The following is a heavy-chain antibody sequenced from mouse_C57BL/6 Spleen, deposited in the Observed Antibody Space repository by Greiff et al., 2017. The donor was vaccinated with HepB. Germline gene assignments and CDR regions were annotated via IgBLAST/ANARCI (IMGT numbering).Heavy chain of an antibody. CDR2: ISDGGSYT. J-gene: IGHJ2*01. D-gene: IGHD1-1*01. Sequence: EVQLVESGGGLVKPGGSLKLSCAASGFTFSSYAMSWVRQTPEKRLEWVATISDGGSYTYYPDNVKGRFTISRDNAKNNLYLQMSHLKSEDTAMYYCARDKATVVGDYFDYWGQGTTLTVSS. V-gene: IGHV5-4*01. CDR1: GFTFSSYA. CDR3: ARDKATVVGDYFDY.